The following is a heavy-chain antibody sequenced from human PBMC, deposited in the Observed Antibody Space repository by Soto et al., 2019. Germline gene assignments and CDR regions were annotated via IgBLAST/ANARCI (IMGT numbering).Heavy chain of an antibody. D-gene: IGHD2-21*01. J-gene: IGHJ1*01. V-gene: IGHV4-59*08. CDR2: IYYSGST. CDR3: VRLVKKPGYFQH. Sequence: SETLSLTCTVSGGSISSYYWSWIRQPPGKGLEWIGYIYYSGSTNYNPSLKSRVTISVDTSKNQFSLKLSSVTAADTAVYYCVRLVKKPGYFQHWGQGTLVTVSS. CDR1: GGSISSYY.